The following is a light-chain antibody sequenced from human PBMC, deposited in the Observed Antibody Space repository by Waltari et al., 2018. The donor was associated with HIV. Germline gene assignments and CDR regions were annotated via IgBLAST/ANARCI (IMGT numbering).Light chain of an antibody. CDR2: DAS. CDR3: QQFNTLIT. Sequence: AIQLTQSPSSLSASVGDRVTITCRPSQGISSALAWYQQKPGKAPKLLIYDASSLESGVPSRFSGSGSGTDFTLTISSLQPEDFATYYCQQFNTLITFGQGTRLEIK. CDR1: QGISSA. J-gene: IGKJ5*01. V-gene: IGKV1-13*02.